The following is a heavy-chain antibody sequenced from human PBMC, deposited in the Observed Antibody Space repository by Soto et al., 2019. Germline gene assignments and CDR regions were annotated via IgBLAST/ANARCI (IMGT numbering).Heavy chain of an antibody. CDR2: ISSSSSTI. CDR3: ARERGSGWTFDY. D-gene: IGHD6-19*01. J-gene: IGHJ4*02. V-gene: IGHV3-48*01. CDR1: GFPFSSYS. Sequence: GGSLRLSCAASGFPFSSYSMNWVRQAPGKGLEWVSYISSSSSTIYYADSVKGRFTISRDNVQNSLYLQMHSLRAEDTAVYYCARERGSGWTFDYWGQGTLVTV.